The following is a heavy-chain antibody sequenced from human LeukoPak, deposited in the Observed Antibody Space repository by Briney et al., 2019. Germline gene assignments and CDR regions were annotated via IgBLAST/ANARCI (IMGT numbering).Heavy chain of an antibody. Sequence: PGGALRLSCAASGFTFSSYARSWVRQAPGKGREWVSAISGSGGSPYYADSVKGRFTISRDNSKNTLYLQVNSLRAADTAVYYCAKVKVLVATMFDYSGQGTLVTVSS. CDR1: GFTFSSYA. J-gene: IGHJ4*02. D-gene: IGHD5-12*01. CDR3: AKVKVLVATMFDY. CDR2: ISGSGGSP. V-gene: IGHV3-23*01.